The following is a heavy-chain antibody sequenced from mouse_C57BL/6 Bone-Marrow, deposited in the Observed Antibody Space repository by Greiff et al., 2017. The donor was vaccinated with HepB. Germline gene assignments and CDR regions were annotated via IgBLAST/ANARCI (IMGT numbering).Heavy chain of an antibody. CDR1: GYSITSGYY. CDR3: ASLYDYDNYYAMDY. J-gene: IGHJ4*01. D-gene: IGHD2-4*01. V-gene: IGHV3-6*01. CDR2: ISYDGSN. Sequence: EVQLQQSGPGLVKPSQSLSLTCSVTGYSITSGYYWNWIRQFPGNKLEWMGYISYDGSNNYNPSLKNRISITRDTSKNQFFLKLNSVTTEDTATYYCASLYDYDNYYAMDYWGQGTSVTVSS.